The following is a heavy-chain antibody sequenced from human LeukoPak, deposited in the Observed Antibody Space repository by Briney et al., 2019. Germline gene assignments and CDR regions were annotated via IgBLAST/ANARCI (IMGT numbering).Heavy chain of an antibody. CDR2: ISGSGGST. Sequence: GGSLRLSCAASGFTFSSYAMSWVRQAPGKGLEWVSAISGSGGSTYYADSVKGRFTISRDNSKNTLYLQMYSLRAEDTAVYYCAKKGGFFWSGYPEGYWGQGTLVTVSS. V-gene: IGHV3-23*01. CDR1: GFTFSSYA. CDR3: AKKGGFFWSGYPEGY. D-gene: IGHD3-3*01. J-gene: IGHJ4*02.